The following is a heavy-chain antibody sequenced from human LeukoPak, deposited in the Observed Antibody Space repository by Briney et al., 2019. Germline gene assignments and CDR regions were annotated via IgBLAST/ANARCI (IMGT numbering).Heavy chain of an antibody. V-gene: IGHV3-23*01. CDR2: ISGSGGTT. D-gene: IGHD2-15*01. CDR3: AKDRLESVAGFDY. Sequence: AGGSLRLSCAASGFTFSSYAMSWVRQAPGKGLEWVSGISGSGGTTYYADSVKGRFTISRDNSKNTLYLQMNSLRVGDTALYYCAKDRLESVAGFDYWGQGTLVTVSS. J-gene: IGHJ4*02. CDR1: GFTFSSYA.